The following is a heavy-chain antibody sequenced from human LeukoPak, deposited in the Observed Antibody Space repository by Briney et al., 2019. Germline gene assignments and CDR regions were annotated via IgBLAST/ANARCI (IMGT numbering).Heavy chain of an antibody. Sequence: GASVKVSCKASGGTFSRYAISWVRKAPVQGLEWMGGIIPIFGTANYAQKFQGRVTITADESTSTAYMELSSLRSEDTAVYYCASSIVVVPPAIGSWFDPWGQGTLVTVSS. CDR1: GGTFSRYA. CDR3: ASSIVVVPPAIGSWFDP. J-gene: IGHJ5*02. V-gene: IGHV1-69*13. CDR2: IIPIFGTA. D-gene: IGHD2-2*02.